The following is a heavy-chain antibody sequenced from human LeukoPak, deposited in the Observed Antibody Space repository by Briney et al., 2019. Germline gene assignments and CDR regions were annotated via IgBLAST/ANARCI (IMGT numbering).Heavy chain of an antibody. CDR1: GFTFSTYG. CDR3: AKERFWSGPDY. D-gene: IGHD3-3*01. J-gene: IGHJ4*02. Sequence: GGSLRLSCAASGFTFSTYGMNWVRQAPGKGLEWVSAISGSGGSTYYADSVQGRFTISRDNSKNTLYLQMNSLRAEDTAVYYCAKERFWSGPDYWGQGTLVTVSS. V-gene: IGHV3-23*01. CDR2: ISGSGGST.